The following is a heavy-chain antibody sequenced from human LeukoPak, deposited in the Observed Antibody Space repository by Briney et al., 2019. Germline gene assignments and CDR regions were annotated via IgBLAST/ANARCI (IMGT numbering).Heavy chain of an antibody. CDR1: GGSISSYY. CDR2: IYYSGST. D-gene: IGHD5-12*01. Sequence: SETLSLTCTVSGGSISSYYWSWIRQPPGKGLEWIGYIYYSGSTNYNPSLKSRVIISVDTSKNQFSLKLSSVTAADTAVYYCARDRSGYDYYYYYYGMDVWDQGTTVTVSS. J-gene: IGHJ6*02. V-gene: IGHV4-59*01. CDR3: ARDRSGYDYYYYYYGMDV.